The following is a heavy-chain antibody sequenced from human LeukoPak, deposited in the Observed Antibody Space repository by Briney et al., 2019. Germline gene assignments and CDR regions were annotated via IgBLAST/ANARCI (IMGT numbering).Heavy chain of an antibody. Sequence: PGRSLRLSCAASGFTFSSYSMHWVRQAPGKGLEWVAVIWYDGSNKYYADSVKGRFTVSRDNSKNTLYLQMNSLRAEDTAVYYCAGSGYDYLDYYGMDVWGKGTTVTVSS. CDR1: GFTFSSYS. V-gene: IGHV3-33*01. CDR3: AGSGYDYLDYYGMDV. J-gene: IGHJ6*04. D-gene: IGHD5-12*01. CDR2: IWYDGSNK.